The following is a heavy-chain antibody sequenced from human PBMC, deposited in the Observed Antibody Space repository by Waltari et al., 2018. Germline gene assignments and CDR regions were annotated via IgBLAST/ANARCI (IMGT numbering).Heavy chain of an antibody. D-gene: IGHD6-6*01. CDR1: GYSISSGYY. CDR3: ARAEYSSSSFYYYGMDV. Sequence: QVQLQESGPGLVKPSETLSLTCTVSGYSISSGYYWGWIRQPPGKGLEWIGSIYHSGSTYYNPSLKSRVTISVDTSKNQFSLKLSSVTAADTAVYYCARAEYSSSSFYYYGMDVWGQGTTVTVSS. V-gene: IGHV4-38-2*02. CDR2: IYHSGST. J-gene: IGHJ6*02.